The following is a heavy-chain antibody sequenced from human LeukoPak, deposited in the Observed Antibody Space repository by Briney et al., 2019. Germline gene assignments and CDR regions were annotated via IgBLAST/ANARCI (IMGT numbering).Heavy chain of an antibody. D-gene: IGHD3-22*01. V-gene: IGHV5-51*01. CDR1: GYTFTSYW. Sequence: GESLKISCKGSGYTFTSYWIGWVRQMPGKGLEWMGIIYPGDSDTRYSPSFQGQVTISADKSISTAYLQWSSLKASGTAMYYCARRAATSSGYYDDAFDIWGQGTMVTVSS. CDR3: ARRAATSSGYYDDAFDI. CDR2: IYPGDSDT. J-gene: IGHJ3*02.